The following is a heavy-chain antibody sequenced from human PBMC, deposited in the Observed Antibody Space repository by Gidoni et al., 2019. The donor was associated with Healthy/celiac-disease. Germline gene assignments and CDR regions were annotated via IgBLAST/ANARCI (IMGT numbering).Heavy chain of an antibody. CDR1: SSYA. V-gene: IGHV1-69*01. CDR2: IIPIFGTA. CDR3: SRDIVTFGGVIVENGYFDY. Sequence: SSYAISWVRQAPGQGLEWMGGIIPIFGTANYAQKFQGRVTSTADESTSTAYMELSSLRSEDTAVYYCSRDIVTFGGVIVENGYFDYWGQGTLVTVSS. D-gene: IGHD3-16*02. J-gene: IGHJ4*02.